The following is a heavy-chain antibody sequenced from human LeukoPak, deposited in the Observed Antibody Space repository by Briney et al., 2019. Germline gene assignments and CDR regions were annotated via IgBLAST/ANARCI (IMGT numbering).Heavy chain of an antibody. CDR1: GFTFSSYG. CDR2: ISNDGDT. J-gene: IGHJ4*02. V-gene: IGHV3-53*01. CDR3: AGDKTTGGWYEFDY. D-gene: IGHD6-19*01. Sequence: PGGTLRLSCAASGFTFSSYGMSWVRQGPGKGLQCVSVISNDGDTYYADSVKGRFTITRDTSKNTVSPQMNSLRAEDTAVYYCAGDKTTGGWYEFDYWGQGTLVTVSS.